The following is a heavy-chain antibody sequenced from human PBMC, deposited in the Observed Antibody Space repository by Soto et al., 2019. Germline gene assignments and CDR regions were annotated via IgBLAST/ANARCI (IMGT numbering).Heavy chain of an antibody. V-gene: IGHV3-23*01. D-gene: IGHD6-19*01. J-gene: IGHJ4*02. CDR2: ISGSGSSP. Sequence: GGSLRLSCAASGFTFSNYAMNWVRQAPGKGLEWVSTISGSGSSPYYADSVKGRFTISRGNSKNTLYLQMDSLRAGDSAIYYCAKEGTSGLYYFDYWGQGTLVTVSS. CDR3: AKEGTSGLYYFDY. CDR1: GFTFSNYA.